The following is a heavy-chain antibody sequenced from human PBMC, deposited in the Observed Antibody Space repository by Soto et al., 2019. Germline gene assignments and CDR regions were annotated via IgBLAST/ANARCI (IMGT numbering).Heavy chain of an antibody. V-gene: IGHV3-33*01. CDR3: ARDDEYSGNGMDV. CDR1: VFTFSNYG. J-gene: IGHJ6*02. Sequence: QVQLVESGGVVVQPGRSLRLSCAASVFTFSNYGMHWVRQAPGKGLEWVAVILNDGSNRYHADSVKDRFTISRDNSKNMLYLQMNSLRAEDTDVYYCARDDEYSGNGMDVWGQGTTVTVS. CDR2: ILNDGSNR. D-gene: IGHD3-10*01.